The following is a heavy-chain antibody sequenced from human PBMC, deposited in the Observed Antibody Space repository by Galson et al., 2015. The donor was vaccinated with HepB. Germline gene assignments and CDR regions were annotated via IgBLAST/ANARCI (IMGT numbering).Heavy chain of an antibody. Sequence: SLRLSCAASGFTFSSYAMHWVRQAPGKGLEWVAVISYDGSNKYYADSVKGRFTISRDNSKNTLYLQMNSLRAEDTAVYYCARGRRAWIQLWSAPDIWGQGTMVTVSS. CDR2: ISYDGSNK. J-gene: IGHJ3*02. CDR1: GFTFSSYA. CDR3: ARGRRAWIQLWSAPDI. D-gene: IGHD5-18*01. V-gene: IGHV3-30*04.